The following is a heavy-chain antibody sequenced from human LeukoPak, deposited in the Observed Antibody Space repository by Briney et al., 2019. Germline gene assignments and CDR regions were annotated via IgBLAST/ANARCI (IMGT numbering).Heavy chain of an antibody. CDR2: ISPHTYAT. D-gene: IGHD2-8*01. CDR3: ARGQSMYY. J-gene: IGHJ4*02. Sequence: ASVTVSCKASGYTFNNFVISWVRQAPGQGLEWVGWISPHTYATRYAEKVQGRVSMTTDTSTTTVYMELSSLTSDDTAVYFCARGQSMYYWGQGTPVTVSS. V-gene: IGHV1-18*01. CDR1: GYTFNNFV.